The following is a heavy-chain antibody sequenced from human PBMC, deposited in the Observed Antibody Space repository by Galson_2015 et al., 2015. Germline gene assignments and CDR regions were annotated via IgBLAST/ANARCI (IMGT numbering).Heavy chain of an antibody. CDR3: ARDQGDYDFWSGYYPY. V-gene: IGHV3-21*01. CDR1: GFTFSSYS. J-gene: IGHJ4*02. Sequence: SLRLSCAASGFTFSSYSMNSVRQAPGKGLEWVSSISSSSSYIYYADSVKGRFTISRDNAKNSLYLQMNSLRAEDTAVYYCARDQGDYDFWSGYYPYWGQGTLVTVSS. CDR2: ISSSSSYI. D-gene: IGHD3-3*01.